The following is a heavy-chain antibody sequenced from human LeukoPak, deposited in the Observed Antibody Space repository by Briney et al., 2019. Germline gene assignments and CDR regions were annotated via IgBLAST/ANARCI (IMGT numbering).Heavy chain of an antibody. CDR1: GYSISSYY. Sequence: SETLSLTCTVSGYSISSYYWSWIRQPPGKGLEWIGYIYYSGSTNYNPSLKSRVTISVDTSKNQFSLKLSSVTAADTAVYYCARGQSGYSSGWYWGQYSYYYYYMDVWGKGATVTVSS. CDR3: ARGQSGYSSGWYWGQYSYYYYYMDV. J-gene: IGHJ6*03. D-gene: IGHD6-19*01. CDR2: IYYSGST. V-gene: IGHV4-59*01.